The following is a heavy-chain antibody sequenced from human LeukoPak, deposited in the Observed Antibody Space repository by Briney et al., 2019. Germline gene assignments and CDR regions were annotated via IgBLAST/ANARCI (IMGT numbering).Heavy chain of an antibody. V-gene: IGHV3-74*01. CDR2: INSDGSST. Sequence: GRSLRLSCAASGFTFSSYGMHWVRHAPGKGLVWVSRINSDGSSTSYADSVKGRFTISRDNAKNTLYLQMNSLRAEDTAVYYCARDLSGDYLYYFDYWGQGTLVTVSS. CDR3: ARDLSGDYLYYFDY. CDR1: GFTFSSYG. D-gene: IGHD4-17*01. J-gene: IGHJ4*02.